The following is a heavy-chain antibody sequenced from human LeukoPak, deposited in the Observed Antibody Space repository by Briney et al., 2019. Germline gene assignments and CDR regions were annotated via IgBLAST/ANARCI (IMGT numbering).Heavy chain of an antibody. J-gene: IGHJ4*02. D-gene: IGHD3-22*01. Sequence: GGSLRLSCAASGFTFSSHGMHWVRQAPGKGLEWVAVISYDGSNKYYADSVKGRFTISRDNSKNTLYLQMNSLRAEDTAVYYCAKGEGITMIVSGDYWGQGTLVTVSS. CDR1: GFTFSSHG. V-gene: IGHV3-30*18. CDR3: AKGEGITMIVSGDY. CDR2: ISYDGSNK.